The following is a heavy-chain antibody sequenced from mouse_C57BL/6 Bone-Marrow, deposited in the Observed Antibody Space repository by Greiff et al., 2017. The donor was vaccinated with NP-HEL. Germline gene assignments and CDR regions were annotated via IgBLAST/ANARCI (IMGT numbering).Heavy chain of an antibody. CDR1: GFTFSSYA. V-gene: IGHV5-4*01. J-gene: IGHJ1*03. D-gene: IGHD2-1*01. CDR2: ISDGGSYT. CDR3: ARVGYYGNGRWNCDV. Sequence: EVQGVESGGGLVKPGGSLKLSCAASGFTFSSYAMSWVRQTPEKRLEWVATISDGGSYTYYPDNVKGRSTITRDNAKNKLYLQMSHLTSEDTAMYYCARVGYYGNGRWNCDVGGTGTTVTVSS.